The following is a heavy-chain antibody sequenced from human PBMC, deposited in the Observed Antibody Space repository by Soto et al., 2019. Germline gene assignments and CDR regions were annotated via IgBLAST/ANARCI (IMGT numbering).Heavy chain of an antibody. D-gene: IGHD3-10*01. Sequence: QVELVESGGGVVQPGASLRLSCVASGFTFSDFPLHWVRRAPGKGLEWVAVISYDGNDESYSDSVKGRFTISRDNSKTTVYLQMNSPRAAGMAVYHCARDMRHDYASGRLDYLGQGTLVTVSS. V-gene: IGHV3-30-3*01. CDR3: ARDMRHDYASGRLDY. J-gene: IGHJ4*02. CDR2: ISYDGNDE. CDR1: GFTFSDFP.